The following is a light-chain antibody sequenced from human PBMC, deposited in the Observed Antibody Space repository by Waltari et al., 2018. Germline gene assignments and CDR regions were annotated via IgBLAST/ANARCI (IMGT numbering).Light chain of an antibody. Sequence: SYVLTQPPSVSVAPGQTARIPCGGSNIGRYTVHWYQQRAGQAPLLVVSDDSERPSGVPGRFAGSKDWSVATLTSSRVEAGDEAEYYCLVWETSSEQFVFGAGTKVTVL. CDR3: LVWETSSEQFV. V-gene: IGLV3-21*02. CDR2: DDS. J-gene: IGLJ1*01. CDR1: NIGRYT.